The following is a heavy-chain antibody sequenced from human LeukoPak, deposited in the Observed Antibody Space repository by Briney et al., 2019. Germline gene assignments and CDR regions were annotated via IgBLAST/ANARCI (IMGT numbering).Heavy chain of an antibody. J-gene: IGHJ6*03. CDR1: GGCISSYY. Sequence: SETLSLTCTVSGGCISSYYWSWIRQPPGKGLEWIGYIYYSGSTNCNPSLKSRVTISVDTSKNQFSLKLSSVTAADTAVYYCARAYYDFWSGYSIDYYYYYYMDVWGKGTTVTVSS. CDR3: ARAYYDFWSGYSIDYYYYYYMDV. V-gene: IGHV4-59*01. D-gene: IGHD3-3*01. CDR2: IYYSGST.